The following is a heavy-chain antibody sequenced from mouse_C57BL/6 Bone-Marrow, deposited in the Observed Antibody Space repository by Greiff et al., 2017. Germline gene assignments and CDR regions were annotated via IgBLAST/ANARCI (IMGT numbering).Heavy chain of an antibody. CDR2: IWSDGST. Sequence: QVQLKESGPGLVAPSQSLSITCTVSGFSLTSYGVHWVRQPPGKGLEWLVVIWSDGSTTYNSALKSSLSISKDNSKSQVFLKMNSRQTEDTAMYYCARYGSSYDYYAMDYWGQGTSVTVSS. J-gene: IGHJ4*01. CDR1: GFSLTSYG. V-gene: IGHV2-6*03. D-gene: IGHD1-1*01. CDR3: ARYGSSYDYYAMDY.